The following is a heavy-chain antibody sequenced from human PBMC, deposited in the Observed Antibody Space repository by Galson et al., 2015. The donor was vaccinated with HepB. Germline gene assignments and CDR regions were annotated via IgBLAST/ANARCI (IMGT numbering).Heavy chain of an antibody. Sequence: SLRLSCAASEFTFSAYAMHWVRQLTGKGLEWVAGIGTAGDIYYLDSVKGRFTISREDARNFLYLQMNSLTAGDTAVYYCVRGVRGVIPTNDIFDFWGQGTMVTVSS. CDR1: EFTFSAYA. V-gene: IGHV3-13*04. J-gene: IGHJ3*01. CDR3: VRGVRGVIPTNDIFDF. D-gene: IGHD3-10*01. CDR2: IGTAGDI.